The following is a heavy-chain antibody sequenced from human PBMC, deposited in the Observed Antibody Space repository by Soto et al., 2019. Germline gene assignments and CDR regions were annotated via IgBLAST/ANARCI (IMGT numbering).Heavy chain of an antibody. Sequence: QVQLQEWGPGLVKPSGTLSLTCAVSGGSISDNWWSWVRKPPGKGLEWIGVIYHSRTTNYNPTLKRRVSISLDNPASQISPTLNSVTAAVMAVYYCARHVAVARRRGVDYWGQGNVVTVSS. CDR3: ARHVAVARRRGVDY. CDR2: IYHSRTT. V-gene: IGHV4-4*02. J-gene: IGHJ4*02. CDR1: GGSISDNW. D-gene: IGHD6-19*01.